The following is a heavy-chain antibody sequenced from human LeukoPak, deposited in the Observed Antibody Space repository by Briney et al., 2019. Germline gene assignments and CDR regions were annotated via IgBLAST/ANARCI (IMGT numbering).Heavy chain of an antibody. D-gene: IGHD6-19*01. V-gene: IGHV5-51*01. J-gene: IGHJ4*02. CDR2: IHPVDSDT. CDR1: GYIFTNYR. CDR3: ARLQSGQWLLFDY. Sequence: GESLKISCKGSGYIFTNYRIGWVRQMPGKGLEWMGIIHPVDSDTRYSPSFQGQVTISADKSINTAYLQWSSLKASDTAMYYCARLQSGQWLLFDYWGQGTLVTVSS.